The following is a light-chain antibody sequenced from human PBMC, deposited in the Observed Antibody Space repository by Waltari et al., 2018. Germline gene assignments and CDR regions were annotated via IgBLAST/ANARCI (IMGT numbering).Light chain of an antibody. CDR3: TSYTSSTTTPYV. J-gene: IGLJ1*01. V-gene: IGLV2-14*03. CDR2: DVT. Sequence: QSALTQPASVSGTPGQSITISCPGTSRDVGRYDYLPWYQQHPGRAPKLLIHDVTDRASGVADRFSGSKSGNTASLTISGLQTEDEADYYCTSYTSSTTTPYVFGTGTQVTV. CDR1: SRDVGRYDY.